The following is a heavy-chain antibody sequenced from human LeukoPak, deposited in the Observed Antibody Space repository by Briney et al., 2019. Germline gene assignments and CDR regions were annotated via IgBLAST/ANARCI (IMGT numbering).Heavy chain of an antibody. D-gene: IGHD3-22*01. CDR1: GFTFSSYA. J-gene: IGHJ4*02. CDR2: ISGSGGST. Sequence: GGSLRLSCAASGFTFSSYAMSWVRQAPGKGLEWVSAISGSGGSTYYADSVKGRFTISRDNSKNTLYLQMNSLRAEDTAVYYCAKTRYYYDNSGYYYAPTFDYWGQGTLVTVSS. V-gene: IGHV3-23*01. CDR3: AKTRYYYDNSGYYYAPTFDY.